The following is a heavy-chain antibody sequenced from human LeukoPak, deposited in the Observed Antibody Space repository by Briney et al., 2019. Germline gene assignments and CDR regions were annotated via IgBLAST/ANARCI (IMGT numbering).Heavy chain of an antibody. D-gene: IGHD3-3*02. CDR3: ARGPVIFDY. J-gene: IGHJ4*02. Sequence: SGGSLRLSCAASRFIFSDYSMNWVRQAPGKGLEWVSAITGSGGSTYYADSVKGRFTISRDNSKNILYLQMNTLRAEDTAVYYCARGPVIFDYWGQGTLVTVSS. CDR1: RFIFSDYS. V-gene: IGHV3-23*01. CDR2: ITGSGGST.